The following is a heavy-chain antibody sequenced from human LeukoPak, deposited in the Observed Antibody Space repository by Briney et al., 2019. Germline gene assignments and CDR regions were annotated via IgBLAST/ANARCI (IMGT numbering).Heavy chain of an antibody. D-gene: IGHD3-22*01. CDR1: GFTFSYYY. CDR2: ITASGVST. V-gene: IGHV3-23*01. J-gene: IGHJ4*02. Sequence: GGSLRLSCAASGFTFSYYYMSGVRQAPGKGLEWVSAITASGVSTDYAEAVRGRFTISRDNSGNTLYLQMNSLRAEDTAVYYCAKGRYESSGYFDYWGQGTLVTVSS. CDR3: AKGRYESSGYFDY.